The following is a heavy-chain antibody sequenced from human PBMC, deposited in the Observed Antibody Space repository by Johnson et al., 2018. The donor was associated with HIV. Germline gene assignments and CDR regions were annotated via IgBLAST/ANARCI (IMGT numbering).Heavy chain of an antibody. CDR3: ARRVEGRRSANDAFDI. D-gene: IGHD1-1*01. Sequence: VQLVESGGGLVQPGGSLRLSCAASGFTFCSYWMSWVRQAPGKGLEWVANIKQDGSEKYYVDSVKGRFTISRDNAKNSLYLQMHNLTTEDTAVYYCARRVEGRRSANDAFDIWGQGTMVTVSS. V-gene: IGHV3-7*01. J-gene: IGHJ3*02. CDR1: GFTFCSYW. CDR2: IKQDGSEK.